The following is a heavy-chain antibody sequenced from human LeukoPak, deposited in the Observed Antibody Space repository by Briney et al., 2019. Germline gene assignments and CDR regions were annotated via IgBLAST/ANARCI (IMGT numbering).Heavy chain of an antibody. CDR2: IRSKAYGGTI. V-gene: IGHV3-49*03. J-gene: IGHJ4*02. CDR3: SRASYCSRASCPMWAGY. Sequence: GGSLRLSCTASGFTFGDYAMSWFRQAPGKGLEWVGFIRSKAYGGTIEYAASVKGRFTISRDDSRSVAHLQMNSLKTEDTAIYYCSRASYCSRASCPMWAGYWGQGTLVTVSS. CDR1: GFTFGDYA. D-gene: IGHD2-2*01.